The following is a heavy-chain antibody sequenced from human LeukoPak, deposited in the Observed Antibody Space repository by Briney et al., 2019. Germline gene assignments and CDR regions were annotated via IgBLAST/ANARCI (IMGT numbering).Heavy chain of an antibody. D-gene: IGHD3-22*01. CDR3: ARGSPYYDSSGYPSGFDY. V-gene: IGHV1-69*04. Sequence: GASVKVSCKASGGTFSSYAISWVRQAPGQGLEWMGRIIPILGIANYTQKFQGRVTITADKSTSTAYMELSSLRSEDTAVYYCARGSPYYDSSGYPSGFDYWGQGTLVTVSS. CDR2: IIPILGIA. CDR1: GGTFSSYA. J-gene: IGHJ4*02.